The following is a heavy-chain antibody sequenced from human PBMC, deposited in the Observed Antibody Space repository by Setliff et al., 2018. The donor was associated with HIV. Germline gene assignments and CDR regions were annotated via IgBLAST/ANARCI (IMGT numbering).Heavy chain of an antibody. CDR3: ARDPRFLEWRNAFDM. CDR1: GFTFSKYA. Sequence: PGGSLRLSCEVSGFTFSKYAMHWVRQAPGKGLEWVAAISSDGHNQLYADSVRGRFTISRDNSRNTLYLQMNTLGAEDTAVYYCARDPRFLEWRNAFDMWGQGTMVTVSS. V-gene: IGHV3-30*04. CDR2: ISSDGHNQ. J-gene: IGHJ3*02. D-gene: IGHD3-3*01.